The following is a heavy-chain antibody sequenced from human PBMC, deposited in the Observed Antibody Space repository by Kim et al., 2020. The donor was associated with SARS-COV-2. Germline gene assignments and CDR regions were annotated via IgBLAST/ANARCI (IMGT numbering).Heavy chain of an antibody. D-gene: IGHD6-6*01. CDR3: ASRALIAATGRAFDI. CDR2: IYYSGST. Sequence: SETLSLTCTVSGGSISSGGYYWSWIRQHPGKGLEWIGYIYYSGSTYYNPSLKSRVTISVDTSKNQFSLKLSSVTAADTAVYYCASRALIAATGRAFDIWGQGTMVNVSS. J-gene: IGHJ3*02. CDR1: GGSISSGGYY. V-gene: IGHV4-31*03.